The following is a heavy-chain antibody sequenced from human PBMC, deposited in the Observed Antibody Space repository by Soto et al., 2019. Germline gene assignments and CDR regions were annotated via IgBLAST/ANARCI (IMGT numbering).Heavy chain of an antibody. CDR3: ARGGGCTSCYHSSVSSWYSYYGMDV. CDR1: GYTFTSYY. CDR2: INPSGGST. J-gene: IGHJ6*02. Sequence: GASVKVSCKASGYTFTSYYMHWVRQAPGQRLEWMGIINPSGGSTSYAQKFQGRVTMTRDTSTSTVYMELSSLRSEDTAVYYCARGGGCTSCYHSSVSSWYSYYGMDVWGQGTTVTVSS. V-gene: IGHV1-46*03. D-gene: IGHD6-13*01.